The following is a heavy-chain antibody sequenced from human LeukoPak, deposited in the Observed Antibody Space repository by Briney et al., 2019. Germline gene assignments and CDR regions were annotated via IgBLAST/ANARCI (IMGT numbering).Heavy chain of an antibody. V-gene: IGHV4-34*01. J-gene: IGHJ6*04. CDR2: INHSGST. CDR1: GGSFSGYY. D-gene: IGHD3-3*01. Sequence: PSETLSLTCAVYGGSFSGYYWSWIRQPPGKGLEWIGEINHSGSTNYNPSLKSRVTISVDTSKNQFSLKLSSVTAADTAVYYCARSSPNYDFGVWGKGTTVTVSS. CDR3: ARSSPNYDFGV.